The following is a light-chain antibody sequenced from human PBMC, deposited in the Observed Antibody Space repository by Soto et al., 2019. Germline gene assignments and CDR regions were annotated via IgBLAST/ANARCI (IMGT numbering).Light chain of an antibody. CDR3: FSYSSDQIAM. Sequence: QSVLTQPASVSGSPGQSITISCTGSSSDIGAYNYVSWFQQYPGKAPKLIISEVSNRPPGVSNRFSGSKSGTAASLTISGLQTEDEADYFCFSYSSDQIAMFGGGTKVTVL. J-gene: IGLJ3*02. CDR2: EVS. CDR1: SSDIGAYNY. V-gene: IGLV2-14*01.